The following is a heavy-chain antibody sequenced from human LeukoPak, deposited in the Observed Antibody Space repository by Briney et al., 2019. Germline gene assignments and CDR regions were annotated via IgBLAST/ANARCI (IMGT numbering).Heavy chain of an antibody. CDR3: VRGFGDPDGFDY. Sequence: KPSETLSLTCTVSGDSISSSYYWGWIRPPPGKGLEWIGSIYHSGSTYYNPSLKSRVTISIDTSKNEFSLKLNSVTAADTAVYYCVRGFGDPDGFDYWGQETLVTVSS. J-gene: IGHJ4*02. CDR1: GDSISSSYY. D-gene: IGHD3-10*01. V-gene: IGHV4-38-2*02. CDR2: IYHSGST.